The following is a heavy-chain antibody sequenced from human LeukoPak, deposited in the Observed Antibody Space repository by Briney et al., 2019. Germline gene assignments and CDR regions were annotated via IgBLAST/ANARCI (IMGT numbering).Heavy chain of an antibody. D-gene: IGHD6-13*01. V-gene: IGHV3-48*01. Sequence: PGGSLRLSYAGSGFNFNNYNMNWVRQAPGKGLEWVAYITLSSSSIYYADSVKGRFTISRDNAKNSLYLQMNSLRAEDTAVYYCAREPTYSSSWYTRCDYWGQGTLVTVSS. CDR2: ITLSSSSI. CDR3: AREPTYSSSWYTRCDY. CDR1: GFNFNNYN. J-gene: IGHJ4*02.